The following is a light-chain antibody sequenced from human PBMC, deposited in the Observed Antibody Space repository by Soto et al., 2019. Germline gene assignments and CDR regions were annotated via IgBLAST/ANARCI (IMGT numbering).Light chain of an antibody. J-gene: IGKJ1*01. CDR1: QSISVW. CDR2: KAS. Sequence: DIQMTQSPSTLSASVGDRVTITCRASQSISVWLAWFQQKPGDAPKLLIYKASTLESGVPSRFSGSGSGTEFTLTISSLQPDDSATYYCQQYNNRWTFGQGTNVDIK. CDR3: QQYNNRWT. V-gene: IGKV1-5*03.